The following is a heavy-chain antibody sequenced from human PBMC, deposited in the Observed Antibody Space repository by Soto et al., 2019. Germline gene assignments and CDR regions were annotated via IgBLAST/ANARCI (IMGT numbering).Heavy chain of an antibody. D-gene: IGHD2-21*01. CDR3: ARLLYCGGDCYVRNDAFDI. CDR2: IYPGDSDT. CDR1: GYSFTSYW. V-gene: IGHV5-51*03. Sequence: EVQLVQSGAEVKKPGESLKISCKGSGYSFTSYWIGWVRQMPGKGLEWMGIIYPGDSDTRYSPSFQGQVTISADKSISTAYLQWSSLKASDTAMYYCARLLYCGGDCYVRNDAFDIWGQGTMVTVSS. J-gene: IGHJ3*02.